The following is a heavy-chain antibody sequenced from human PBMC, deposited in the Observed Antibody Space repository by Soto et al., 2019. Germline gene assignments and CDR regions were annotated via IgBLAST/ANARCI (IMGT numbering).Heavy chain of an antibody. D-gene: IGHD1-26*01. CDR1: GFTFSNAW. CDR3: TTVFKPPSSGSYYYFDY. Sequence: EVQLVESGGGLVKPGGSLRLSCAASGFTFSNAWMNWVRQAPGKGLEWVGRIKSKTDGGTTDYAAPVKGRFTISRDDSKNTLNLQMNSLKTEDTAVYYCTTVFKPPSSGSYYYFDYWGQGTLVTVSS. V-gene: IGHV3-15*07. J-gene: IGHJ4*02. CDR2: IKSKTDGGTT.